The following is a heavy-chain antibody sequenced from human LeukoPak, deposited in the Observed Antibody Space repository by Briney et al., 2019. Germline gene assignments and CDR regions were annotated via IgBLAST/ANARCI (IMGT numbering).Heavy chain of an antibody. CDR2: ISSNGRST. J-gene: IGHJ5*02. CDR1: GFTLSSYL. CDR3: SRGSTAMTSKDWFDP. V-gene: IGHV3-74*03. Sequence: PGGSLRLSCAVSGFTLSSYLMQRARQVPGKGLVWVARISSNGRSTTYGDSVEGRFTITRDNAKNTLYLEVNSLRGDDTAVYCCSRGSTAMTSKDWFDPWGQGTQVTVSS. D-gene: IGHD1-14*01.